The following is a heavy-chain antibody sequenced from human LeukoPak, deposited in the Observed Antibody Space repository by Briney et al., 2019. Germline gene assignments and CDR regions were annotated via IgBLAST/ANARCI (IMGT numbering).Heavy chain of an antibody. D-gene: IGHD3-10*01. V-gene: IGHV4-39*07. CDR3: ARAQTQYYYGSGSYSRGSGWFDP. CDR1: GGSISSSSYY. CDR2: IYYSGST. Sequence: PSETLSLTCTVSGGSISSSSYYWGWIRQPPGKGLEWIGSIYYSGSTYYNPSLKSRVTISVDASKNQFSLKLSSVTAADTAVYYCARAQTQYYYGSGSYSRGSGWFDPWGQGTLVTVSS. J-gene: IGHJ5*02.